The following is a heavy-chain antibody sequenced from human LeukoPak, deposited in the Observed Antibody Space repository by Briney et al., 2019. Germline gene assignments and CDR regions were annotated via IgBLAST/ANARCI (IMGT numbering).Heavy chain of an antibody. D-gene: IGHD5-18*01. CDR3: ARDRRIQLWLYFDY. V-gene: IGHV4-39*07. CDR1: GGSISSSSYY. CDR2: IYYSGST. J-gene: IGHJ4*02. Sequence: SETLSLTCTVSGGSISSSSYYWGWIRQPPGKGLEWIGSIYYSGSTYYNPSLKSRVTISVDTSKNQFSLKLSSVTAADTAVYYCARDRRIQLWLYFDYWGQGTLVTVSS.